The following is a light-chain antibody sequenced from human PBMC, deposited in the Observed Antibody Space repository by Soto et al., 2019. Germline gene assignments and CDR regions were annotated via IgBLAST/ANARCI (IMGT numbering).Light chain of an antibody. CDR1: QSLTNW. CDR3: QQYTAYPYT. J-gene: IGKJ2*01. Sequence: DIQMTQSPSTLSASVGDRVTITCRASQSLTNWLAWYQQKPGKAPNLLIYDASRLQSGIPSRFSGSGSGTEFTLTISSLQPDDFATYYCQQYTAYPYTFGRGTKLEIK. V-gene: IGKV1-5*01. CDR2: DAS.